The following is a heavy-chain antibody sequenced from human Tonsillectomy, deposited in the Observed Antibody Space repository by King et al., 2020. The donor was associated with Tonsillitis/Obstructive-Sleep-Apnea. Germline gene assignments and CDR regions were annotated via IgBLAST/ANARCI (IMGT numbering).Heavy chain of an antibody. CDR1: GYTFTSYA. D-gene: IGHD3-16*02. CDR3: ARDLEDYIWGXYRYKGNAFDI. V-gene: IGHV7-4-1*02. CDR2: INTNTGNP. Sequence: QLVQSGSVLKKPGASVKVSCKASGYTFTSYAMNWVRQAPGQGLEWMGWINTNTGNPTYAQGFTGRFVFSLDTSVSTAYLQISSLKAEDTAVYYCARDLEDYIWGXYRYKGNAFDIWXQGTMVTVSS. J-gene: IGHJ3*02.